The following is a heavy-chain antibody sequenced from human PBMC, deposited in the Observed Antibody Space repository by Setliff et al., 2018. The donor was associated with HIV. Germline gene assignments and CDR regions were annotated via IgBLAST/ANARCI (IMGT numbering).Heavy chain of an antibody. CDR3: ARVPYRSAWFSGGHDAFDI. CDR1: GYSFARYG. CDR2: ISGFNGNT. D-gene: IGHD6-19*01. V-gene: IGHV1-18*01. Sequence: ASVKVSCKASGYSFARYGLSWVRRAPGQGLEWMGWISGFNGNTKYAQSFQDRVAMTTETATSTAYMEMRSLRSDDTAVYFCARVPYRSAWFSGGHDAFDIWGQGTRVTVSS. J-gene: IGHJ3*02.